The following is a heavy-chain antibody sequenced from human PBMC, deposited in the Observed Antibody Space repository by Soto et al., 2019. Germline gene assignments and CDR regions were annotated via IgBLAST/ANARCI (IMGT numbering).Heavy chain of an antibody. Sequence: QLLLQESGPGLVKPSETLSLTCTVSGGSILDSTYYWAWIRQSPGKGLEWIGTIFYSGGTFYTPSLKSRVTMSVDTSNNQFSLKLSSVTAADTPVYYCARQASGYYSGWFDPWGQGTLVTVSS. CDR3: ARQASGYYSGWFDP. CDR2: IFYSGGT. V-gene: IGHV4-39*01. J-gene: IGHJ5*02. CDR1: GGSILDSTYY. D-gene: IGHD3-22*01.